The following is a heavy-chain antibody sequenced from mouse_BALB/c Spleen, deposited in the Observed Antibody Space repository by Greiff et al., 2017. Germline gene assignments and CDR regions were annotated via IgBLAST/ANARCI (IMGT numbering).Heavy chain of an antibody. J-gene: IGHJ1*01. V-gene: IGHV7-3*02. Sequence: EVKVEESGGGLVQPGGSLRLSCATSGFTFTDYYMSWVRQPPGKALEWLGFIRNKANGYTTEYSASVKGRFTISRDNSQSILYLQMNTLRAEDSATYYCARDLNYGNYWYFDVWGAGTTVTVSS. CDR1: GFTFTDYY. D-gene: IGHD2-1*01. CDR2: IRNKANGYTT. CDR3: ARDLNYGNYWYFDV.